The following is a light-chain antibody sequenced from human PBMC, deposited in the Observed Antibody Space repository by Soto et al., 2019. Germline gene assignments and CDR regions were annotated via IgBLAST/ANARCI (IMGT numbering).Light chain of an antibody. Sequence: DIVMTQTPLSLPVTPGEPASISCRSSQSLLDSDDGNTYLDWYLQKPGQSPQLLIYTLSYRASGVPDRFSGRGSGTEFTLTISSLQPDDFATYYCQQYNSYWTFGQGTKVDIK. V-gene: IGKV2-40*01. CDR3: QQYNSYWT. CDR1: QSLLDSDDGNTY. CDR2: TLS. J-gene: IGKJ1*01.